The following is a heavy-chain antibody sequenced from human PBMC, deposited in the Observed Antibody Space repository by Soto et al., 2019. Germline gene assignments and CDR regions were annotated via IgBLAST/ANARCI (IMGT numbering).Heavy chain of an antibody. V-gene: IGHV4-61*01. CDR2: IYFTGST. J-gene: IGHJ5*02. Sequence: SETLSLTCTVSGGAVSSGTYYWSWIRQPPGKGLEWIGHIYFTGSTDYNPSLKSRVTMSLDTSRNQFSLKLSSVTAADTAVYYCTRGPPRVQWFDPWGLGTLVTVSS. CDR1: GGAVSSGTYY. CDR3: TRGPPRVQWFDP.